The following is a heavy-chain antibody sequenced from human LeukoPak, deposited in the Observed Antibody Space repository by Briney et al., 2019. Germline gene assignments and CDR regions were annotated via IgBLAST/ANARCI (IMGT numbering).Heavy chain of an antibody. D-gene: IGHD6-19*01. CDR2: IYYSGST. J-gene: IGHJ4*02. Sequence: SQTLSLTCTVSGGSISSGGYYWSWIRQHPGKGLEWIGFIYYSGSTYYNPSLKSRVTISVDTSKNQFSLKLSSVTAADTAVYYCARLYYAGYIAVAGTEDYWGQGTLVTVSS. CDR1: GGSISSGGYY. CDR3: ARLYYAGYIAVAGTEDY. V-gene: IGHV4-31*03.